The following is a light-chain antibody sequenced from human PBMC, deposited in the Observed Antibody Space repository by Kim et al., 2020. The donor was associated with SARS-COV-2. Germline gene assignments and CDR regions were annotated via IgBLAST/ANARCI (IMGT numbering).Light chain of an antibody. CDR3: LQHSTYPIT. V-gene: IGKV1-17*01. CDR2: GAS. J-gene: IGKJ5*01. CDR1: QDIRND. Sequence: ASVGARVTIDCRASQDIRNDLGWYQQNPGRAPKRLIYGASSLQSGVPSRFSGSGSGTEFTLTISSVQPEDFATYFCLQHSTYPITFGQGTRLEIK.